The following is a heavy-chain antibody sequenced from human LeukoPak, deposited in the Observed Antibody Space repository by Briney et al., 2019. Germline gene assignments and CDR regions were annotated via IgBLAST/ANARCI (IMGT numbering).Heavy chain of an antibody. CDR2: ISWNSGSI. CDR1: GFTFDDYA. V-gene: IGHV3-9*01. CDR3: AKEDYDFWSGYPDY. J-gene: IGHJ4*02. D-gene: IGHD3-3*01. Sequence: GGSLRLSCAASGFTFDDYAMHWVRQAPGKGLEWVSGISWNSGSIGYADSVKGRFTISRDNSKNTLYLQMNSLRAEDTAVYYCAKEDYDFWSGYPDYWGQGTLVTVSS.